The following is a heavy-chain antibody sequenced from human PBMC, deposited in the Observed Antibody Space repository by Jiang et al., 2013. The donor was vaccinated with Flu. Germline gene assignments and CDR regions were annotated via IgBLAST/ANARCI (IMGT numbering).Heavy chain of an antibody. D-gene: IGHD2-2*01. CDR2: ISWNSGSI. CDR1: GFTFDDYA. CDR3: AKGGRGYCSSTSCYPY. J-gene: IGHJ4*02. V-gene: IGHV3-9*01. Sequence: VQLLESGGGLVQPGRSLRLSCAASGFTFDDYAMHWVRQAPGKGLEWVSGISWNSGSIGYADSVKGRFTISRDNAKNSLYLQMNSLRAEDTALYYCAKGGRGYCSSTSCYPYWGQGTLVTVSS.